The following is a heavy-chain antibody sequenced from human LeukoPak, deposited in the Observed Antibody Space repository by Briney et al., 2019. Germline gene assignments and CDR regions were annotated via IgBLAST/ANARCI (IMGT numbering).Heavy chain of an antibody. J-gene: IGHJ4*02. CDR3: ASERPGSSWYDY. V-gene: IGHV3-33*01. D-gene: IGHD6-13*01. Sequence: PGGSLRLSCAASGFTFSSYGMHWVRQAPGKGLEWVAVIWYDGSNKYYADSVKGRFTISRDNSKNTLYLQMNSLRAEDTAVYYCASERPGSSWYDYWGQGTLVTVSS. CDR2: IWYDGSNK. CDR1: GFTFSSYG.